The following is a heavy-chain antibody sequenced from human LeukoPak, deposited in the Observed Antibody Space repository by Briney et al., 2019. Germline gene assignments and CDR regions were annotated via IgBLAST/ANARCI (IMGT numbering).Heavy chain of an antibody. CDR1: GGSFSGYY. CDR2: INHSGST. J-gene: IGHJ4*02. D-gene: IGHD4-17*01. Sequence: SETLSLTCAVYGGSFSGYYWSWIRQPPGKGLEWIGEINHSGSTNYNPSLKSRVTISVDTSKNQFSLKLSSVTAADTAVYYCARDGGKNGDYVYYFDYWGQGTLLTVSS. V-gene: IGHV4-34*01. CDR3: ARDGGKNGDYVYYFDY.